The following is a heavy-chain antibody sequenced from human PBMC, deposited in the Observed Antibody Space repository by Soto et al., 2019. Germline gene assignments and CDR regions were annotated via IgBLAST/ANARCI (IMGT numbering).Heavy chain of an antibody. CDR2: IYYSGST. D-gene: IGHD1-26*01. V-gene: IGHV4-59*01. CDR1: GGSISSYY. CDR3: ARVIGYYFDY. J-gene: IGHJ4*02. Sequence: QVQLQESGPGLVKPSETLSLTCTVSGGSISSYYWSWIRQPPGKGLEWIGYIYYSGSTNYNPSLKSRVTISVDTSKNQFSLKLSSVTAADTAVYYCARVIGYYFDYWCKGTLVTVSS.